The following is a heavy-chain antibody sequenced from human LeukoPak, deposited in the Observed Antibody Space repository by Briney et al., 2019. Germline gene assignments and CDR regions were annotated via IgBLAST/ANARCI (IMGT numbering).Heavy chain of an antibody. J-gene: IGHJ4*02. Sequence: GGSLRLSCAASGFTFSSYNMNWVRQAPGKGLEWVSYISSSSSNIYYADSVKGRFTISRDNAKNSLYLQMNSLRAEDAAMYYCARGVADYYDSSGYQNWGQGTLVTVSS. CDR3: ARGVADYYDSSGYQN. CDR1: GFTFSSYN. CDR2: ISSSSSNI. V-gene: IGHV3-48*04. D-gene: IGHD3-22*01.